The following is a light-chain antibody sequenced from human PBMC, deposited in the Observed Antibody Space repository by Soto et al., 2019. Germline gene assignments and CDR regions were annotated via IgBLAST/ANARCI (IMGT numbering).Light chain of an antibody. J-gene: IGLJ2*01. CDR1: TSDVGDYNY. V-gene: IGLV2-8*01. CDR2: EVT. Sequence: QSALTQPPSASGSPGQSVTISCTGTTSDVGDYNYVSWYQQHPGKPPKLMIYEVTKRPSGVPDRFSGSKSGNTASLTVSGLQAEDEADYYGSSYAGSNNVIFGGGTKLTVL. CDR3: SSYAGSNNVI.